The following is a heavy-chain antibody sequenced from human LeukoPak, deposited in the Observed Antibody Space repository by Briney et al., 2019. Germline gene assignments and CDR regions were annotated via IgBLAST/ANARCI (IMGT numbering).Heavy chain of an antibody. J-gene: IGHJ4*02. CDR3: AREKTRGSSSWLDY. CDR2: IYTSGST. Sequence: PSETLSLTCTVSGGSISSYYWSWLRQPAGKGLEWIGRIYTSGSTNYNPSLKSRVTMSVDTSKNQFSLKLSSVTAADTAVYYCAREKTRGSSSWLDYWGQGTLVTVSS. V-gene: IGHV4-4*07. CDR1: GGSISSYY. D-gene: IGHD6-13*01.